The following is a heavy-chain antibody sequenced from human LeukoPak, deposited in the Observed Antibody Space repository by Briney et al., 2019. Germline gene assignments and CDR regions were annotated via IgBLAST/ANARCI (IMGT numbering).Heavy chain of an antibody. CDR2: INPSGGST. Sequence: ASVKVSCKASGYTFTSYYMHWVRQAPGQGLEWMGIINPSGGSTSYAQKFQGRVTMTRDTSTRTVYMELSSLRSEDTAVYYCARALGYCSGGSCRYFDYWGQGTLVTVSS. CDR1: GYTFTSYY. D-gene: IGHD2-15*01. J-gene: IGHJ4*02. V-gene: IGHV1-46*01. CDR3: ARALGYCSGGSCRYFDY.